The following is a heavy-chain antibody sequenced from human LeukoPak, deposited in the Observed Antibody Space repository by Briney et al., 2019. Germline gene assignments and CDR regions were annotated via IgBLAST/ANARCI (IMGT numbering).Heavy chain of an antibody. J-gene: IGHJ6*02. V-gene: IGHV1-69*13. Sequence: SVKVSCKASGGTFSSYAISWVRQAPGQGVEWMGGIIPIFGTANYAQKFQGRVTITADESTSTAYMELSSLRSEDTAVYYCARNGAAYCGGDCYSWGDYYYYGMDVWGQGTTVTVSS. CDR2: IIPIFGTA. CDR1: GGTFSSYA. CDR3: ARNGAAYCGGDCYSWGDYYYYGMDV. D-gene: IGHD2-21*02.